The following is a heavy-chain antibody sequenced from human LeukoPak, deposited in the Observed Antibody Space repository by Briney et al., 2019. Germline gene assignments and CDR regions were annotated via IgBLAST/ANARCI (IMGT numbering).Heavy chain of an antibody. CDR2: ISSSSSYI. D-gene: IGHD3-16*01. Sequence: PGGSLRLSCAASGFTFSNYAMNWVRQAPGKGLEWVSSISSSSSYIYYADSVKGRFTISRDNAKNSLDLQMNSLRAEDTAVYYCARVRAGDYYYYGMDVWGQGTTVTVSS. V-gene: IGHV3-21*01. CDR3: ARVRAGDYYYYGMDV. CDR1: GFTFSNYA. J-gene: IGHJ6*02.